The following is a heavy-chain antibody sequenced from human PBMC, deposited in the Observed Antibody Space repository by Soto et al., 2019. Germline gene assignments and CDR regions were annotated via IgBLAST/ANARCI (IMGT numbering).Heavy chain of an antibody. CDR1: GFTFSNAW. Sequence: GGSLRLSCAASGFTFSNAWMNWVRQAPGKGLEWVGRIKSKTDGGTTDYAAPVKGRFTISRDDSKNTLYLQMNSLKTEDTAVYYCTTDLSGSVGIDAFDIWGQGTMVTVSS. CDR3: TTDLSGSVGIDAFDI. V-gene: IGHV3-15*07. D-gene: IGHD6-19*01. CDR2: IKSKTDGGTT. J-gene: IGHJ3*02.